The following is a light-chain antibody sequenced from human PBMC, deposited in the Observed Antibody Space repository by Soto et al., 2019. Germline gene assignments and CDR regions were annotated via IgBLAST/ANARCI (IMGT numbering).Light chain of an antibody. CDR1: QSVLYSSNNKNY. V-gene: IGKV4-1*01. J-gene: IGKJ4*01. Sequence: DIVMTQSPDSLAVSLGERATINCKSSQSVLYSSNNKNYLVWYQQKPGQPPKLLLYWASTRESGVPDRFSGSGSGTDFTLTISSLQAEDVAVYYCQQYDSTPLTFGGGTKVDTK. CDR3: QQYDSTPLT. CDR2: WAS.